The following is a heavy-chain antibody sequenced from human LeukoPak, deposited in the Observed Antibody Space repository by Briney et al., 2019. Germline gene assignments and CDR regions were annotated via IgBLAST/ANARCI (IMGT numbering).Heavy chain of an antibody. V-gene: IGHV3-43*02. Sequence: GRSLRLSCAASGFTFDDYAMHWVRQAPGKGLEWVSLISGEGGSSYYADSVKGRFTISRDNSKNSLYLQMNSLRTEDTALYYCAKDMDGYCSGGSCYYYYGMDVWGQGTTVTVSS. D-gene: IGHD2-15*01. CDR3: AKDMDGYCSGGSCYYYYGMDV. J-gene: IGHJ6*02. CDR2: ISGEGGSS. CDR1: GFTFDDYA.